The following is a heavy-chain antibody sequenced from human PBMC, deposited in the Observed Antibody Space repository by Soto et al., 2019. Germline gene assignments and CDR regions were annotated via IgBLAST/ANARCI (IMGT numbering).Heavy chain of an antibody. CDR2: IYYDGSIK. V-gene: IGHV3-33*01. Sequence: QAQLAESGGGVVQPGRSLRLSCAASGFTFSNCGMQWVRQAPGKGLEWVAVIYYDGSIKYYADSVEGRFTISRDNSKNTLYLQMNTLRAEDTALYYCARGPPISSNWYWYIDLWGRGTLVTVST. D-gene: IGHD2-2*01. CDR1: GFTFSNCG. J-gene: IGHJ2*01. CDR3: ARGPPISSNWYWYIDL.